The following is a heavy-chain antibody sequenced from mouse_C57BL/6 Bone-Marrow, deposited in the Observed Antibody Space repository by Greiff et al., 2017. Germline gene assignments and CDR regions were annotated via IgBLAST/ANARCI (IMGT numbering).Heavy chain of an antibody. Sequence: QVQLQQPGAELVMPGASVKLSCKASGYTFNSYWMHWVKQRPGQGLEWIGEIDPSDSYTTYNQKFKGKSTLTVDKSSSTAYMQLSSLTSEDSAVYYCARDYSNLYYFDYWGQGTTLTVSS. CDR1: GYTFNSYW. V-gene: IGHV1-69*01. D-gene: IGHD2-5*01. CDR2: IDPSDSYT. CDR3: ARDYSNLYYFDY. J-gene: IGHJ2*01.